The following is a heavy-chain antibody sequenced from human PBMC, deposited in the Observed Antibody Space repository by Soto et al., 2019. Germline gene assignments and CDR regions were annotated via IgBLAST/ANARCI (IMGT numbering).Heavy chain of an antibody. D-gene: IGHD5-18*01. V-gene: IGHV1-18*01. CDR3: ARDGVDTATGYYYGMDV. CDR2: ISAYNGNT. J-gene: IGHJ6*02. CDR1: GYTFTSYG. Sequence: QVQLVQSGAEVKKPGASVKVSCKASGYTFTSYGISWVRQAPGQGLEWMGWISAYNGNTNYAQKLQGRVTMTTDTSXSXXYRELRGLRSDDTAVYYCARDGVDTATGYYYGMDVWGQGTTVTVSS.